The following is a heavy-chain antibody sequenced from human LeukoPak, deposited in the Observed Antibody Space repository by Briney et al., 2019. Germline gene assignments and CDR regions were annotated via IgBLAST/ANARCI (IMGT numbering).Heavy chain of an antibody. CDR1: GFTFGSYW. CDR3: AREGRGLRSPLFGESPRFDS. D-gene: IGHD3-10*02. J-gene: IGHJ4*02. V-gene: IGHV3-7*04. Sequence: GGSLRLSCAASGFTFGSYWMSWVRLTPGKGLEWVANIKKDGSEKYYMDSVKGRFTISRDDAKNSLYLQMNSLRAEDTAVYYCAREGRGLRSPLFGESPRFDSWGQGTLVTVSS. CDR2: IKKDGSEK.